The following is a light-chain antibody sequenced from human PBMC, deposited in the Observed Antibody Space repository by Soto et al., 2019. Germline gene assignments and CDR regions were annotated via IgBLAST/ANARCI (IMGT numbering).Light chain of an antibody. CDR1: QGISSY. CDR3: QQYYSYPLT. Sequence: AIRMTQSPSSFSASTGDRVTITCRASQGISSYLAWYQQKPGKAPKLLIYAASTLQSGVPSRFSGGGSGTDFTLTISCLQSEDFATYYCQQYYSYPLTFGQGTKVEIK. J-gene: IGKJ1*01. V-gene: IGKV1-8*01. CDR2: AAS.